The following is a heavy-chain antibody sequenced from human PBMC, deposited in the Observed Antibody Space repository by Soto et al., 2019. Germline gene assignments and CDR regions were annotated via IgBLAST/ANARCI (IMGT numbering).Heavy chain of an antibody. V-gene: IGHV4-39*01. Sequence: QLQLQESGPGLVKPSETLSLTCTVSGGSISSSTYYWDWIRQPPGKGLEGIGSINYSGNTYYNPSLKSRVPISVDTTKNPFSLKLSSVTATDTDVYYCARHKYCIDGTCYSRAFYIWGQGTMVTVSS. CDR1: GGSISSSTYY. D-gene: IGHD2-15*01. CDR3: ARHKYCIDGTCYSRAFYI. J-gene: IGHJ3*02. CDR2: INYSGNT.